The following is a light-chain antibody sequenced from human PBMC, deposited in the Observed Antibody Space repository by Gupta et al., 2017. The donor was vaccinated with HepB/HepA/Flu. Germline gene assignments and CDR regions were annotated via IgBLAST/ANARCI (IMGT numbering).Light chain of an antibody. CDR1: SSDVGSYNL. Sequence: QPALTQPASGSGSPGQSITISCTGTSSDVGSYNLVSWYQQHPGKAPKLMIYEVSKRPSGVSNRFSGSKSGNTASLTISGLQAEDEADYYCCSYAGSSTLVFGGGTKLTVL. CDR3: CSYAGSSTLV. CDR2: EVS. V-gene: IGLV2-23*02. J-gene: IGLJ2*01.